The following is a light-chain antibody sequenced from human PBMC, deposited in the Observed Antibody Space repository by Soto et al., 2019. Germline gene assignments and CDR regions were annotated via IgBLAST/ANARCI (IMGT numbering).Light chain of an antibody. J-gene: IGKJ2*01. V-gene: IGKV1-9*01. CDR1: QDISTY. Sequence: DIQLTQSPSFLSASVGDRVTVTCRASQDISTYLAWFQQKPGKVPKLLIYAASTLHSGVPSRFSGSGSGTEFTLTISSLQPEDFATYYCQQLNSHPYTFGQGTRLEIK. CDR3: QQLNSHPYT. CDR2: AAS.